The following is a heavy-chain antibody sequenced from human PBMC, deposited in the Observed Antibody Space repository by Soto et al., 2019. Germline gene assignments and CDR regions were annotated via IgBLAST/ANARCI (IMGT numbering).Heavy chain of an antibody. V-gene: IGHV1-69*01. Sequence: QVQLVQSGAEVKKPGSSVKVSCKASGDSFNSYAISWVRQAPGQGLEWMGGIIPIFHTANHAQKFQARVTMTADESASTAYMELSGLRSGDTAVYYCARVGYCNTTNCLFYYYHYGMDVWGQGTTVTVS. CDR2: IIPIFHTA. CDR3: ARVGYCNTTNCLFYYYHYGMDV. CDR1: GDSFNSYA. J-gene: IGHJ6*02. D-gene: IGHD2-2*01.